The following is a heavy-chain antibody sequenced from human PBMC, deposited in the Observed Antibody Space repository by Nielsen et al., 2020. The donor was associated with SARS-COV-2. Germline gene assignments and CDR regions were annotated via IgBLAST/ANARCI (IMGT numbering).Heavy chain of an antibody. J-gene: IGHJ6*02. CDR2: IYYSGST. D-gene: IGHD5-24*01. CDR3: ASSIGYNFFRYYYYYGMDV. V-gene: IGHV4-39*01. Sequence: SETLSLTCTVSGGSISSSSYYWGWIRQPPGKGLEWIGSIYYSGSTYYNPSLKSRVTISVDTSKNQFSLKLSSVTAADTAVYYCASSIGYNFFRYYYYYGMDVWGQGTTVTVSS. CDR1: GGSISSSSYY.